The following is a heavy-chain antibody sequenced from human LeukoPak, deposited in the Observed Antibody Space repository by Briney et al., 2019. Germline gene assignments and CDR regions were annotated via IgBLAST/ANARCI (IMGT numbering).Heavy chain of an antibody. CDR3: AKFETRGNTDFDY. Sequence: TGGSLRLSCAASGFSFSTSSMNWVRQAPGKGLEWVSSISGSSIYILHADSVKGRFTISRDDARSSLYLQMNSLRAEDTAVYYCAKFETRGNTDFDYWGQGTLVTVSS. CDR1: GFSFSTSS. J-gene: IGHJ4*02. CDR2: ISGSSIYI. D-gene: IGHD2/OR15-2a*01. V-gene: IGHV3-21*01.